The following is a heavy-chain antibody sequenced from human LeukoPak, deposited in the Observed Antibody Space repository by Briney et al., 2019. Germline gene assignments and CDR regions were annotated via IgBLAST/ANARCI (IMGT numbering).Heavy chain of an antibody. Sequence: SETLCLTCAVYGGSFSGYYWSGIREPRGKGLEGSGGINHSRTTNYNPSLKSRVTISVDTSKNQFSLNLSSVTAADTAVYYCARDVDATSGWFDHWGQGTLVTVSS. CDR1: GGSFSGYY. CDR3: ARDVDATSGWFDH. V-gene: IGHV4-34*01. CDR2: INHSRTT. J-gene: IGHJ5*02. D-gene: IGHD2-15*01.